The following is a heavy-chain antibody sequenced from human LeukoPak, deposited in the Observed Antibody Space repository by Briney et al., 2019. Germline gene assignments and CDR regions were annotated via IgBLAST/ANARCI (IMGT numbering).Heavy chain of an antibody. Sequence: GGSLRLSCAASGFTFSDYYMNWVRQAPGKGLEWVGRTRNKANSYYSEYAASVKGRFTISKDDSKNSLYLQMSSLKIEDTAVYYCAREWFGELRWGQGTLVTVSS. J-gene: IGHJ4*02. CDR3: AREWFGELR. CDR1: GFTFSDYY. CDR2: TRNKANSYYS. D-gene: IGHD3-10*01. V-gene: IGHV3-72*01.